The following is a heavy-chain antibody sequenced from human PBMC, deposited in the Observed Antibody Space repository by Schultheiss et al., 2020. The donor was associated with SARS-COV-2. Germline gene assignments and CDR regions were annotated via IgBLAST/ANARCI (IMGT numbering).Heavy chain of an antibody. J-gene: IGHJ6*02. CDR1: GGSISSSSYY. CDR2: IYYSGST. V-gene: IGHV4-39*02. CDR3: AREAAGDYYYGMDV. D-gene: IGHD6-13*01. Sequence: SETLSLTCTVSGGSISSSSYYWGWIRQPPGKGLEWIGSIYYSGSTYYNQSLKSRVTISVDTSKNQFSLKLSSVTAADTAVYYCAREAAGDYYYGMDVWGQGTTVTVSS.